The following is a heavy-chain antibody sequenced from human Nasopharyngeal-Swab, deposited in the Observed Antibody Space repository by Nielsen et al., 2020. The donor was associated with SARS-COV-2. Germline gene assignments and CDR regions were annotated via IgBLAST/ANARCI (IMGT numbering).Heavy chain of an antibody. CDR1: GYTFSNYA. J-gene: IGHJ4*02. V-gene: IGHV3-23*01. D-gene: IGHD5-18*01. CDR2: VDYDGVRT. CDR3: ATWMTAHFDY. Sequence: GGSLRLSCTGSGYTFSNYAISWVRQAPGQGLEWVSTVDYDGVRTHYADSVEGRFIIPRDNSRNTAYLQIKSLRVEDAAVYYCATWMTAHFDYWGQGTLVT.